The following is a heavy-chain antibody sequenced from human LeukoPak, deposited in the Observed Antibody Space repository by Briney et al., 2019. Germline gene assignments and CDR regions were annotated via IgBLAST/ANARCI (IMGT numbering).Heavy chain of an antibody. CDR3: ARVPSNGDFDDAFDI. CDR1: GYTFTGYY. D-gene: IGHD3-3*01. J-gene: IGHJ3*02. CDR2: INPNSGGT. Sequence: ASVKLSCKASGYTFTGYYMHWGGEAPGQGLEWMRWINPNSGGTNYAQKFQGRVTMTRDTSISTAYMELSRLRSDDTAVYCCARVPSNGDFDDAFDIWGQGTMVTVSS. V-gene: IGHV1-2*02.